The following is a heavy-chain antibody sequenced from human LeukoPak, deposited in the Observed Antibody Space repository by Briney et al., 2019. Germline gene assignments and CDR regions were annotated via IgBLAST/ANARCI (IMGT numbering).Heavy chain of an antibody. D-gene: IGHD3-10*01. CDR1: GFTFSSYA. CDR3: ARGPSITLVRGGQWYYYMDL. CDR2: ICKSGGST. Sequence: GGSLRLSCAGSGFTFSSYAMSWVRQAAGRGLEWVSAICKSGGSTYYADSVRGRFTISRDNSKNTLYLQMNSLKAEDTAVYYCARGPSITLVRGGQWYYYMDLWGKGTTVTISS. V-gene: IGHV3-23*01. J-gene: IGHJ6*03.